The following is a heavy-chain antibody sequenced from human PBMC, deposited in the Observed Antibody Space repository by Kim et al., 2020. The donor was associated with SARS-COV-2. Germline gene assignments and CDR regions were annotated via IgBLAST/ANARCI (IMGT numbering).Heavy chain of an antibody. V-gene: IGHV3-23*01. CDR3: AKILPGIAAAGRAADSDY. CDR2: ISGSGGST. D-gene: IGHD6-13*01. J-gene: IGHJ4*02. Sequence: GGSLRLSCAASGFTFSSYAMSWVRQAPGKGLDWVSAISGSGGSTYYADSVKGRFTISRDNSKNTLYLQMNSLRAEDTAVYYCAKILPGIAAAGRAADSDYWGQGTLVTVSS. CDR1: GFTFSSYA.